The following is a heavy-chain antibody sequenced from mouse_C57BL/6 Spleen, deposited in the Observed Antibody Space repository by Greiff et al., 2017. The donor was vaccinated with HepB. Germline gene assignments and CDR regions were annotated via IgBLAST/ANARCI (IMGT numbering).Heavy chain of an antibody. Sequence: VQLQQPGAELVKPGASVKLSCKASGYTFTSYWMQWVKQRPGQGLEWIGEIDPSDSYTNYNQKFKGKATLTVDTSSSTAYMQLSSLTSEDSAVYYCARGELLRYFDVWGTGTTVTVSS. V-gene: IGHV1-50*01. D-gene: IGHD1-1*01. J-gene: IGHJ1*03. CDR3: ARGELLRYFDV. CDR1: GYTFTSYW. CDR2: IDPSDSYT.